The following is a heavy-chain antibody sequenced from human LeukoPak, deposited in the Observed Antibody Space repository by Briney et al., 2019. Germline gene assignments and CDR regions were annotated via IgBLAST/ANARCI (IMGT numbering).Heavy chain of an antibody. J-gene: IGHJ4*02. D-gene: IGHD6-13*01. Sequence: SETLSLTCTVSGGSISSYYWNWIRQPPGEGLEWIGYFHYSGSTNYNPSLKSRVTISVDTSKNQFSLKLSSVTAADTAVYYCARLRPGSSWDSSVDYWGQGTLVTVSS. CDR2: FHYSGST. CDR1: GGSISSYY. V-gene: IGHV4-59*08. CDR3: ARLRPGSSWDSSVDY.